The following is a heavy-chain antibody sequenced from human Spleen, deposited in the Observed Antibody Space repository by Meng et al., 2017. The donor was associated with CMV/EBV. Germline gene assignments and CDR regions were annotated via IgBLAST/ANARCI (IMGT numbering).Heavy chain of an antibody. V-gene: IGHV1-18*01. CDR2: ISPYKGNT. CDR1: GGTFGNYA. Sequence: KVSCKASGGTFGNYAFSWVRQAPGQGLEWMGWISPYKGNTNYAQKFQGRVTMTADTAAAYMNLRNLRSDDTAVYYCVRLYMYRFDPWGQGTLVTVSS. CDR3: VRLYMYRFDP. J-gene: IGHJ5*02. D-gene: IGHD3-16*02.